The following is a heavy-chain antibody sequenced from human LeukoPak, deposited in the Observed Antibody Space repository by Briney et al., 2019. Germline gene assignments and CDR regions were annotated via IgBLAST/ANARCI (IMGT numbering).Heavy chain of an antibody. V-gene: IGHV1-69*06. CDR3: ARVERTQTTVTLGGYYIMDV. CDR2: ITPIFNSA. D-gene: IGHD4-17*01. J-gene: IGHJ6*04. Sequence: SVKVSCKASGGTFSNFAITWVRQAPGQGLEWMGGITPIFNSANYAQRFQGRVTITADKPTSTAYMELSSLTSEDTAVYYCARVERTQTTVTLGGYYIMDVWGEGTMVTVSS. CDR1: GGTFSNFA.